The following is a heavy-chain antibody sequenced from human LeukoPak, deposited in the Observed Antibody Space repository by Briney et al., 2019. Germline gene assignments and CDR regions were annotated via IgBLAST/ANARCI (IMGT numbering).Heavy chain of an antibody. CDR3: ARAGGLGSRSYYGSGSYLNY. D-gene: IGHD3-10*01. CDR1: GGSISSSSYY. Sequence: SETLSLTCTVSGGSISSSSYYWAWIRQSPGKGLEWIVSINHSGSTNYNPSLKSRVTISVDTSKNQFSLKLSSVTAADTAVYYCARAGGLGSRSYYGSGSYLNYWGQGTLVTVSS. J-gene: IGHJ4*02. V-gene: IGHV4-39*07. CDR2: INHSGST.